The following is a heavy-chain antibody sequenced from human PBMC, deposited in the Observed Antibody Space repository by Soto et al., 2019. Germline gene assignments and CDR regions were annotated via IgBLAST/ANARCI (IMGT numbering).Heavy chain of an antibody. CDR1: GGRISSYY. J-gene: IGHJ4*02. CDR2: IYYSGIT. V-gene: IGHV4-59*03. Sequence: SETLSLTCTVSGGRISSYYWSGIREPPGKGLEWICYIYYSGITKYSPALKSRVTMTRDKSIPTVYMELSRLRSDDTAVSFCVRDAPSHKSIFDLWGPGTLVTVSS. D-gene: IGHD3-3*01. CDR3: VRDAPSHKSIFDL.